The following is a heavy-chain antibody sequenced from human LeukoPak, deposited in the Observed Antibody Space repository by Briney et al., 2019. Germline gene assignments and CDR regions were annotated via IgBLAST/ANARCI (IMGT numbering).Heavy chain of an antibody. J-gene: IGHJ4*02. CDR2: ISGRDSNT. CDR3: AKRSDYGGNGNYFDS. Sequence: GGFLRLSCAASGFTFSSYGMTWVRQAPGKGLEWVSTISGRDSNTYYADSVQGQFTISRDNSKNTLYLQMNSLRAEDTAVYYCAKRSDYGGNGNYFDSWGQGTPVTVSS. D-gene: IGHD4-23*01. CDR1: GFTFSSYG. V-gene: IGHV3-23*01.